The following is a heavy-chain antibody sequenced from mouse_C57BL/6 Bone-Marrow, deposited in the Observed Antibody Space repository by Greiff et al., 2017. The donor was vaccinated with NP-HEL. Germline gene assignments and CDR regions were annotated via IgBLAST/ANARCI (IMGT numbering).Heavy chain of an antibody. CDR1: GYTFTSYW. Sequence: QVQLQQPGAELVMPGASVKLSCKASGYTFTSYWMHWVKQRPGQGLEWIGEIDPSDSYTNYNQKFKGKSKLTVDKSSSTAYKQLSSLTSEDSAVYYCARLREIFITTVVRDFDYWGQGTTLTVSS. CDR2: IDPSDSYT. CDR3: ARLREIFITTVVRDFDY. J-gene: IGHJ2*01. V-gene: IGHV1-69*01. D-gene: IGHD1-1*01.